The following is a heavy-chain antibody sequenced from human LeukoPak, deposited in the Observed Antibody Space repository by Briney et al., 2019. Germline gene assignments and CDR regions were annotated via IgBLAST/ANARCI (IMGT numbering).Heavy chain of an antibody. CDR2: IKQDGSEK. Sequence: GGSLRLSCAASGFTFSSYWMSWVRQAPGKGLEWVANIKQDGSEKYYVDSVKGRFTISRDNAKNSLYLQMNSLRAEDTAVYYCARDRIMVRGSSRWFDPWGQGTLVTVSS. J-gene: IGHJ5*02. CDR3: ARDRIMVRGSSRWFDP. V-gene: IGHV3-7*01. CDR1: GFTFSSYW. D-gene: IGHD3-10*01.